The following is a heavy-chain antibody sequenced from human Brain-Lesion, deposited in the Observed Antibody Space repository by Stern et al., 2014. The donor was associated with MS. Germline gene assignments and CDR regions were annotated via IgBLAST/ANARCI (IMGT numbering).Heavy chain of an antibody. D-gene: IGHD1-26*01. J-gene: IGHJ4*02. CDR1: GYTLTELS. CDR3: ATLSPGAGGNYYRHFDY. CDR2: FDPEDGEK. Sequence: QVQLVQSGAEVKKPGASVKVSCKVSGYTLTELSMHWVRQAPRKGLEWMGGFDPEDGEKIYEQKFPGRGTITQDTTTENASSERSSLRSEDTAVYYCATLSPGAGGNYYRHFDYWGQGTLVTVSS. V-gene: IGHV1-24*01.